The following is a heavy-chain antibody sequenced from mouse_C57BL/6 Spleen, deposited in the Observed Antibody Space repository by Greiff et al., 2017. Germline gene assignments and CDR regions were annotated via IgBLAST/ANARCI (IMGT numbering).Heavy chain of an antibody. Sequence: VQRVESGAELVKPGASVKISCKASGYAFSSYWMNWVKQRPGKGLEWIGQIYPGDGDTNYNGKFKGKATLTADKSSSTAYMQLSSLTSEDSAVYFCARGDPKNYAMDCWGQGTSVTVSS. V-gene: IGHV1-80*01. CDR1: GYAFSSYW. CDR3: ARGDPKNYAMDC. CDR2: IYPGDGDT. J-gene: IGHJ4*01.